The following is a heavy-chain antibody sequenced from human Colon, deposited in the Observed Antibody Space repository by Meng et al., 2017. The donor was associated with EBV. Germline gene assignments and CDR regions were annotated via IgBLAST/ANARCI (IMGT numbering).Heavy chain of an antibody. CDR3: ARNYYFDY. J-gene: IGHJ4*02. Sequence: QVQLKVSGPVLATPSQTLSLTSTVSGGSINSGDYYWSWIRQPPGKGLEWIGYIYYTGSTYYNPSLKSRVTISMDTSKNQFSLRLSSVTAADTAVYYCARNYYFDYWGQGTLVTVSS. CDR2: IYYTGST. V-gene: IGHV4-30-4*01. CDR1: GGSINSGDYY.